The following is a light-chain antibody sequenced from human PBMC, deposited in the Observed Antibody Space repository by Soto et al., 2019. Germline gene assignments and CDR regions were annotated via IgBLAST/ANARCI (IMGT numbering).Light chain of an antibody. CDR2: LVS. J-gene: IGKJ3*01. V-gene: IGKV2-28*01. CDR3: MQPLQAPFA. Sequence: DIVMTQSPLSLPVTPGEPASISCRSSQSLLQSNGYTYLDWYLQKPGQSPQLLIYLVSNRASGVPDMFSGSGSGTDFTLKISRVEAEDVGIYYCMQPLQAPFAFGPGTKVDLK. CDR1: QSLLQSNGYTY.